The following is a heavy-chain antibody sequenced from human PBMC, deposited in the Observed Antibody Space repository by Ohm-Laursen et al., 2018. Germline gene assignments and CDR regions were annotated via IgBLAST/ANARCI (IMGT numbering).Heavy chain of an antibody. CDR2: ISSSGNTI. J-gene: IGHJ4*02. D-gene: IGHD3-22*01. Sequence: SLRLSCSASGSTFSDYYMTWIRQAPGKGLEWVSYISSSGNTIYYADSVKGRFTISRDNAKNSLYLQMNSLRAEDTAVYYCARGRFLEYYDSSGYSIDYWGQGTLATVSS. CDR1: GSTFSDYY. V-gene: IGHV3-11*01. CDR3: ARGRFLEYYDSSGYSIDY.